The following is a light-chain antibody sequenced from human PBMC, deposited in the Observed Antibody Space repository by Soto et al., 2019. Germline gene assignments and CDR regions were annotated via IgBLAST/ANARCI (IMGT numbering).Light chain of an antibody. V-gene: IGLV1-40*01. CDR3: QSYDSSLSGWV. J-gene: IGLJ3*02. CDR1: SSNIGAGYD. CDR2: GNS. Sequence: QSVLTQPPSVSGAPGPRVTLSCTGSSSNIGAGYDVHWYQQLPGTAPKLLIYGNSNRPSGVPDRFSGSKSGTSASLAITGLQAEDGADYYCQSYDSSLSGWVFGGGTKVTVL.